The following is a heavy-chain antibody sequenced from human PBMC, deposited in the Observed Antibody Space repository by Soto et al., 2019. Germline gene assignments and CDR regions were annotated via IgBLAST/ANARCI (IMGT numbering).Heavy chain of an antibody. J-gene: IGHJ4*02. Sequence: QLQLQESGPGLVKPSETLSLTCSVSGDSINSDNYYWGWIRQPPGKGLEWIGSIYYRGNTYYNPSLKTRVTISLDKSKSQFSLKLNAVTAADSAVYFCARLEGLATISYYFDYWGQGTLVTGSS. CDR1: GDSINSDNYY. CDR2: IYYRGNT. CDR3: ARLEGLATISYYFDY. D-gene: IGHD3-9*01. V-gene: IGHV4-39*01.